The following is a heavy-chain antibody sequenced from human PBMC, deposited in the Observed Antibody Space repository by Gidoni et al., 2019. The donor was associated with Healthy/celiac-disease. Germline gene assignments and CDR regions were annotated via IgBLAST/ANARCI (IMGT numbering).Heavy chain of an antibody. V-gene: IGHV3-30*18. CDR3: AKVLYGDYAFDI. CDR2: ISYEGSNK. D-gene: IGHD4-17*01. J-gene: IGHJ3*02. CDR1: GFPFSSSV. Sequence: QVQLVESGGGVVQPGRSLSLSSAASGFPFSSSVMHWVRQAPGKGLEWVAVISYEGSNKYYADSVKGRFTISRDNSKNTLYLQMNSLRAEDTAVYYCAKVLYGDYAFDIWGQGTMVTVSS.